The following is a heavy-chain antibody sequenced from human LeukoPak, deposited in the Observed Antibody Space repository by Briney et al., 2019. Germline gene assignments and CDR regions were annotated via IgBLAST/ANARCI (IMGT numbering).Heavy chain of an antibody. CDR1: GGSVSSGSYY. CDR3: GRADILTGYPSVY. J-gene: IGHJ4*02. CDR2: IYYSGST. D-gene: IGHD3-9*01. V-gene: IGHV4-61*01. Sequence: SETLSLTCTVSGGSVSSGSYYWSWIRQPPGTGLEWIGYIYYSGSTNYNPSLKSRVTISVDTSKNQFSLKLSSVTAADTAVYYCGRADILTGYPSVYWGQGTLVTVSS.